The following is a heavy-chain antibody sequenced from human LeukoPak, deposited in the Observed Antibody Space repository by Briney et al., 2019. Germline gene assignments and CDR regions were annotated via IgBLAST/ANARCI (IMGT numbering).Heavy chain of an antibody. CDR1: GGTFSSYA. J-gene: IGHJ6*02. CDR3: AREREVYGSGSYPVGMDV. V-gene: IGHV1-8*02. Sequence: ASVKVSCKASGGTFSSYAISWVRQATGQGLEWMGWMNPNSGNTGYAQKFQGRVTMTRNTSISTAYMELSSLRSEDTAVYYCAREREVYGSGSYPVGMDVWGQGTTVTVSS. CDR2: MNPNSGNT. D-gene: IGHD3-10*01.